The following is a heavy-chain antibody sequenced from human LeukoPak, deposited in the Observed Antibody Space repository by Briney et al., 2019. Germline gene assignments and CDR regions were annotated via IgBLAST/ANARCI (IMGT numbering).Heavy chain of an antibody. J-gene: IGHJ1*01. V-gene: IGHV1-8*01. D-gene: IGHD2-2*01. Sequence: ASVKVSCKASGYTFISYDINWVRQASGQGLEWMGWMNPNSGDTGYAQKFQGRVTMTRDTAIGTAYMELSSLRSDDTAVYYCARYEPLLRYFQHWGQGTLVTVSA. CDR3: ARYEPLLRYFQH. CDR1: GYTFISYD. CDR2: MNPNSGDT.